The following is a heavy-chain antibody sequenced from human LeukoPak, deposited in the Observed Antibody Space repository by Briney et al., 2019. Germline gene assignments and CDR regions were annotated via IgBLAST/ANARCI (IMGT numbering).Heavy chain of an antibody. Sequence: SQTLSLTCVISGDNVSNKSAAWNWIRQSPSRGLEWLGRTYYRSKWYSDYAISVKGRITINPDTSKSQFSLQLNSMTPEDTAVYYCARDSSAMFDYWGQGTLVTVSS. D-gene: IGHD2-2*01. J-gene: IGHJ4*02. CDR2: TYYRSKWYS. CDR3: ARDSSAMFDY. V-gene: IGHV6-1*01. CDR1: GDNVSNKSAA.